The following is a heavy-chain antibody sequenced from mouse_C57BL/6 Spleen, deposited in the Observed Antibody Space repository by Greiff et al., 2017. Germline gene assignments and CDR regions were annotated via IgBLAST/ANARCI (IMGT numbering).Heavy chain of an antibody. CDR2: IDPSDSYT. V-gene: IGHV1-69*01. D-gene: IGHD3-1*01. CDR3: ARYCDYNAMDY. J-gene: IGHJ4*01. Sequence: QVQLQQPGAELVMPGASVKLSCKASGYTFTSYWMHWVKQRPGQGLEWIGEIDPSDSYTNYNQKFKGKSTLTVDKSSSTAYMQLSSLTSEDSAVYYCARYCDYNAMDYWGQGTSVTVSS. CDR1: GYTFTSYW.